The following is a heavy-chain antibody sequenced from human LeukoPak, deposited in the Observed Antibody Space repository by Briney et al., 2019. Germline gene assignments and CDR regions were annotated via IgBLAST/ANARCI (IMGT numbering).Heavy chain of an antibody. V-gene: IGHV1-2*02. CDR1: GYIFTGYY. J-gene: IGHJ4*02. CDR2: INPNSGDT. D-gene: IGHD6-13*01. CDR3: ATDTGIALDY. Sequence: ASVKVSCKASGYIFTGYYMHWVRQAPGQGLEWMGWINPNSGDTHYAQKFQGRVTMTRDTSISTAYMELSRLRSEDTAVYYCATDTGIALDYWGQGTLVTVSS.